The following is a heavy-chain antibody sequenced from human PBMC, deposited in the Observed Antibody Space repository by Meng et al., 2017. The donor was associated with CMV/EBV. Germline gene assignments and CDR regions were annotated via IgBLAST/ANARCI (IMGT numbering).Heavy chain of an antibody. J-gene: IGHJ6*02. CDR1: GDSVSSNSAA. V-gene: IGHV6-1*01. CDR2: TYYRSKWYN. Sequence: SQTLSLTCAISGDSVSSNSAAWNWIRQSPSRGLEWLGRTYYRSKWYNDYAVSVKSRITINPDTSKNQFSLQLNSVTPEDTAVYYCARDIAPYYYDSSGYPNLYYYYGMDVWGQGTTVTVSS. D-gene: IGHD3-22*01. CDR3: ARDIAPYYYDSSGYPNLYYYYGMDV.